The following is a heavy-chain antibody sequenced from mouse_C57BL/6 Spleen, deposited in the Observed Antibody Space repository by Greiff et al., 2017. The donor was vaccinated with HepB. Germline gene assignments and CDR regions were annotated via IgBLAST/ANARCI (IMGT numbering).Heavy chain of an antibody. CDR3: ARGGYYGSIRYFDV. Sequence: QVQLQQPGAELVRPGSSVKLSCKASGYTFTSYWMYWVKQRPIQGLEWIGNIDPSDSETHYNQKFKDKATLTVDKSSSTAYMQLSSLTSEDSAVYYCARGGYYGSIRYFDVWGTGTTVTVSS. V-gene: IGHV1-52*01. J-gene: IGHJ1*03. D-gene: IGHD1-1*01. CDR2: IDPSDSET. CDR1: GYTFTSYW.